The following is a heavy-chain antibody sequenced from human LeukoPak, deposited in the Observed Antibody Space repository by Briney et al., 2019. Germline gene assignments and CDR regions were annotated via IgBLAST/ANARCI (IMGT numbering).Heavy chain of an antibody. D-gene: IGHD6-19*01. CDR3: ASGVAGTGWFDP. CDR1: GYTFTSYY. CDR2: INPSGGST. V-gene: IGHV1-46*01. Sequence: GASVKVSCKASGYTFTSYYMHWVRQAPGQGLERMGIINPSGGSTSYAQKFQGRVTMTRDTSTSTVYMELSSLRSEDTAVYYCASGVAGTGWFDPWGQGTLVTVSS. J-gene: IGHJ5*02.